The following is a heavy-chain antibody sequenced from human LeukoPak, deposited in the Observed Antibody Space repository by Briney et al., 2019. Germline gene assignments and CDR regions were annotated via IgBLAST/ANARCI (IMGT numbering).Heavy chain of an antibody. CDR2: ISASGGST. CDR3: AKAHCSSTSCSRADN. V-gene: IGHV3-23*01. Sequence: GGSLRLSCAASEFTFSSYAMQWVRQAPGKGLEWVSGISASGGSTWYADSVKGRFTISRDNSKNTLYLQMNSLRAEDTAVYYCAKAHCSSTSCSRADNWGQGTLVTVSS. J-gene: IGHJ4*02. CDR1: EFTFSSYA. D-gene: IGHD2-2*01.